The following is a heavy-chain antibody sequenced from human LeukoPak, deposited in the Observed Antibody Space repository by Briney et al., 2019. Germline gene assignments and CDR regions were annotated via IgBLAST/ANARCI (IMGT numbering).Heavy chain of an antibody. CDR1: GFTFSSYW. J-gene: IGHJ4*02. Sequence: GGSLRLSCAAYGFTFSSYWMHWVRQAPGKGLVWVSRIDTDGSSTSYADSVKGRFTVSRDNAKNTLYLQRNSLGAQATDVYDCAKVGGSSDYDDWGQGALVTVSS. D-gene: IGHD3-10*01. CDR3: AKVGGSSDYDD. V-gene: IGHV3-74*01. CDR2: IDTDGSST.